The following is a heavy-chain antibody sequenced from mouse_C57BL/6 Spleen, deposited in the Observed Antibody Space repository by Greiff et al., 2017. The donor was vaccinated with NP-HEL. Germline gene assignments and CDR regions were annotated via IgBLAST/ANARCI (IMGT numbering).Heavy chain of an antibody. J-gene: IGHJ4*01. CDR2: ISGGGGNT. CDR3: ARHYGNSIYYAMDY. D-gene: IGHD2-1*01. Sequence: EVQVVESGGGLVKPGGSLKLSCAASGFTFNSYTMSWVRQTPEKRLEWVATISGGGGNTYYPDSVKGRFTISRDNAKNTLYLQMSSLRSEDTALYYCARHYGNSIYYAMDYWGQGTSVTVSS. V-gene: IGHV5-9*01. CDR1: GFTFNSYT.